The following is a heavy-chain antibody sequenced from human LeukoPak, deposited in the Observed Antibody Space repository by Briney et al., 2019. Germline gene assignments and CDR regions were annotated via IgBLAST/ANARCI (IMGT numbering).Heavy chain of an antibody. Sequence: GGSLRLSCAASGFTFSNYAMSWVRQAPGKGLEWVSDISGSGSSTYYADSVKGGFTISRDNSKNTLYLHMNSLRDEDTAVYYCAKSPYRFDVFDIWGQGTMVTVSS. CDR3: AKSPYRFDVFDI. V-gene: IGHV3-23*01. CDR2: ISGSGSST. J-gene: IGHJ3*02. CDR1: GFTFSNYA. D-gene: IGHD3-16*02.